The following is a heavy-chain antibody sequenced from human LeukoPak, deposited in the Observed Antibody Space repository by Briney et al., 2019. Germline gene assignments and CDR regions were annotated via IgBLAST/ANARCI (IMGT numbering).Heavy chain of an antibody. J-gene: IGHJ4*02. CDR1: GGSFSGYY. CDR3: ARSSGWYRVVHYFDY. Sequence: SETLSLTCAVYGGSFSGYYWSWIRQPPGKGLEWIGEINHSGSTNYNPSLKSRVTISVDTSKNQFSLKLSSVTAADTAVYYCARSSGWYRVVHYFDYWGQGTLVTVSS. V-gene: IGHV4-34*01. D-gene: IGHD6-19*01. CDR2: INHSGST.